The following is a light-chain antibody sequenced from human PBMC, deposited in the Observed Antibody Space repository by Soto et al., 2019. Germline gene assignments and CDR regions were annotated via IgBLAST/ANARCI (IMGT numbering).Light chain of an antibody. CDR2: DAS. CDR1: QSVSSY. CDR3: QQRSNWRGT. J-gene: IGKJ1*01. Sequence: EVVLTQSPVTLSLSPGERATLSCRASQSVSSYLAWYQQKPGQAPRLLIYDASNRATGIPARFSGSGSGTDFTLTISSLEPEDFAVYYCQQRSNWRGTFGQGTKVDIK. V-gene: IGKV3-11*01.